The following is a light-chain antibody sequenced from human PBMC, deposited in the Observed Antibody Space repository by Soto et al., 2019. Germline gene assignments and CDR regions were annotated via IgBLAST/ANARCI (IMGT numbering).Light chain of an antibody. V-gene: IGKV1-9*01. CDR1: QGISSY. J-gene: IGKJ4*01. Sequence: DILLTQSPSFLSASVGDRVTITCRASQGISSYLAWYQQKPGKAPKLLIYAASTVQSGVPSRFSGSGSGTESTLTISSLQPEDFATYYWQHLNSYPLTFGGGTKVEIK. CDR3: QHLNSYPLT. CDR2: AAS.